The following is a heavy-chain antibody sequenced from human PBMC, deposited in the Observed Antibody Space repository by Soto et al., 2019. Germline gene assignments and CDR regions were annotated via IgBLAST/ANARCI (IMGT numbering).Heavy chain of an antibody. CDR3: ARDRAAGAFGGYFEI. J-gene: IGHJ4*02. Sequence: QVQLQESGPGLVKPSETLSLTCTVSGGSISSDDHYWSWIRQTPGKGLEWIGYIYFTGGTYYNPSLESRVSISIDTPNNQFSLKLRSVTAADTAVYYCARDRAAGAFGGYFEIWGQGALVTVSS. CDR1: GGSISSDDHY. V-gene: IGHV4-30-4*01. CDR2: IYFTGGT. D-gene: IGHD3-10*01.